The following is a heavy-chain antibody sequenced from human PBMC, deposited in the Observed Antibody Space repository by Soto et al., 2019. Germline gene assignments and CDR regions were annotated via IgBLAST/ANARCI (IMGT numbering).Heavy chain of an antibody. J-gene: IGHJ5*02. D-gene: IGHD2-2*01. CDR1: GGTFSSYA. CDR2: IIPIFGTA. CDR3: ARDIVVVPAARHGWLDP. Sequence: SVKVSCKASGGTFSSYAISWVRQAPGQGLEWMGGIIPIFGTANYAQKFQGRVTITADESTSTAYMELSSLRSEDTAVYYCARDIVVVPAARHGWLDPWGQGTLVTVSS. V-gene: IGHV1-69*13.